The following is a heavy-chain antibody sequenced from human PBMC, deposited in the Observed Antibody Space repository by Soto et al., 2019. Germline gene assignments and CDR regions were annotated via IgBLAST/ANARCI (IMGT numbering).Heavy chain of an antibody. CDR2: INHSGST. CDR1: GGSFSGYF. Sequence: QVQLQQWGAGLLKPSETLSLTCAVYGGSFSGYFWSWIRQPPGKGLEWIGEINHSGSTNYNPSLKSRVTISVDTSKNQFSLKLSSVTAADTAVYYCARGCLGNSVWFDPWGQGTLVTVSS. V-gene: IGHV4-34*01. J-gene: IGHJ5*02. D-gene: IGHD3-16*01. CDR3: ARGCLGNSVWFDP.